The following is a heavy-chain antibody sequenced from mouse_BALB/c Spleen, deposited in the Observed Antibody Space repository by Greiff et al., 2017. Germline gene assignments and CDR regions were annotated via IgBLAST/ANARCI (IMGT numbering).Heavy chain of an antibody. CDR1: GFSLSTYGIG. V-gene: IGHV8-11*01. D-gene: IGHD2-1*01. J-gene: IGHJ3*01. CDR3: ARIATVDWFAY. CDR2: IWWNDNK. Sequence: QVTLKVSGPGILQPSQTLCLTCSFSGFSLSTYGIGVGWIRQPSGKGLEWLARIWWNDNKYYNTDLKSRLTISKGTANNQVFLKIARVDTADTATYYCARIATVDWFAYWGQGTLVTVSA.